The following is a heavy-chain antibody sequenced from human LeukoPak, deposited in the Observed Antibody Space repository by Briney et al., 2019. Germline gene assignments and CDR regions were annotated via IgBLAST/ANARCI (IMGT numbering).Heavy chain of an antibody. D-gene: IGHD3-16*02. CDR3: ARGTSPLDYWYFDL. CDR2: VTGGGDNT. J-gene: IGHJ2*01. Sequence: GGSLRLSCAPSVFIFTNYAMIWVRQTPRTGLEGIASVTGGGDNTYYADSVKGRFPVSRDTSKNTLSLQMNSHRDEDTAIYYCARGTSPLDYWYFDLWGRGTLVTVSS. V-gene: IGHV3-23*01. CDR1: VFIFTNYA.